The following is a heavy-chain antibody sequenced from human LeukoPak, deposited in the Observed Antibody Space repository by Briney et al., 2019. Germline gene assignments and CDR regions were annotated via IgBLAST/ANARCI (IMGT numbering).Heavy chain of an antibody. CDR1: GGSFSGYY. J-gene: IGHJ5*02. D-gene: IGHD3-10*01. V-gene: IGHV4-34*01. CDR2: INHSGST. Sequence: SETLSLTCAVYGGSFSGYYWSWIRQPPGKGLEWIGEINHSGSTNYNPSLKSRVTISVDTSKNQFSLKLSSVTAADTAVYYCARLSMVRGVIRRLGWFDPWGQGTLVTVSS. CDR3: ARLSMVRGVIRRLGWFDP.